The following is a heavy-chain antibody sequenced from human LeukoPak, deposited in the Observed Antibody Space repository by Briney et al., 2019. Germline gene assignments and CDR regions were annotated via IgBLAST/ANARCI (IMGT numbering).Heavy chain of an antibody. CDR1: GGSISSYY. D-gene: IGHD3-22*01. V-gene: IGHV4-59*01. J-gene: IGHJ5*02. CDR2: IYYSGST. Sequence: PSETLSLTCTVSGGSISSYYWSWIRKPPGKGLEWIGYIYYSGSTNYNPSLKSRVTISVDTSKNQFSLKLSSVTAADTAVYYCARARVDYYDSSKAPWFDPWGQGTLVTVSS. CDR3: ARARVDYYDSSKAPWFDP.